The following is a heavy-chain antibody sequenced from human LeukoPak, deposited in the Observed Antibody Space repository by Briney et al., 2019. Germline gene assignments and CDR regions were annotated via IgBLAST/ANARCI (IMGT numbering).Heavy chain of an antibody. V-gene: IGHV3-48*02. CDR3: ARDGDGSGYYAAFDI. CDR2: ISSSSSII. CDR1: GFTFSSYS. J-gene: IGHJ3*02. Sequence: GGSLRLSCAASGFTFSSYSMNWVRQAPGKGLEWLSCISSSSSIIYYADSVKGRFTISRDNAKNSLYLQMNSLRDEDTAVYYCARDGDGSGYYAAFDIWGQGTMVTVSS. D-gene: IGHD3-22*01.